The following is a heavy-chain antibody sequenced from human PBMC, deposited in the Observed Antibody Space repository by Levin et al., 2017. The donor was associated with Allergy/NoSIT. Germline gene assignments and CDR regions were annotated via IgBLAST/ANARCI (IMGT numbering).Heavy chain of an antibody. CDR2: ISSSSSTI. V-gene: IGHV3-48*01. J-gene: IGHJ6*02. D-gene: IGHD6-19*01. CDR1: GFTFSSYR. Sequence: GGSLRLSCAASGFTFSSYRMNWVRQAPGKGLEWVSFISSSSSTIYYADSVKGRFTISRDNAKNSLYLQMNSLRAEDTAVYYCARENGQWLDKYYYYGMDVWGQGTTVTVSS. CDR3: ARENGQWLDKYYYYGMDV.